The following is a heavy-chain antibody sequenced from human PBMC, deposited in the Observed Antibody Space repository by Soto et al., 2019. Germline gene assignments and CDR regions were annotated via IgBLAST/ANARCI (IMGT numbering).Heavy chain of an antibody. CDR2: IYYSGST. J-gene: IGHJ6*02. V-gene: IGHV4-61*01. D-gene: IGHD3-22*01. Sequence: SETLSLTCTVSGGSISSSSYYWSWIRQPPGKGLEWIGYIYYSGSTNYNPSLKSRVTISVDTSKNQFSLKLSSVTAADTAVYYCAGFREVVTSYYYYYYGMDVWGQGTTVTVSS. CDR1: GGSISSSSYY. CDR3: AGFREVVTSYYYYYYGMDV.